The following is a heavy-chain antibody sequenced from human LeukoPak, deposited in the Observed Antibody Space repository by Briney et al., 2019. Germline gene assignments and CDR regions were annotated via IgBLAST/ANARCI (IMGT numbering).Heavy chain of an antibody. CDR1: GFTFSSYA. CDR3: ARDLNWGDSSH. CDR2: ISYDGSNK. J-gene: IGHJ4*02. D-gene: IGHD7-27*01. V-gene: IGHV3-30-3*01. Sequence: GRSLRLSCAASGFTFSSYAMHWVRQAPGKGLEGVAVISYDGSNKYYADSVKGRFTISRDNSKNTLYLQINSLRAEDTAVYYCARDLNWGDSSHWGQGTPVTVSS.